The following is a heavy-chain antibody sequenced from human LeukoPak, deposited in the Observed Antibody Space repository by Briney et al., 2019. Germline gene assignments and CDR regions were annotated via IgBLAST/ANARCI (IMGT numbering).Heavy chain of an antibody. Sequence: ASVKVSCKASGYTFTGYYIHWVRQAPGQGLEWMGRINPNSGATNYAQKFQGRVTMTRDTSISTAYMELSRLRSDDTAVYYCARAAPSSYAKDYWGQGTLVTVSS. CDR3: ARAAPSSYAKDY. V-gene: IGHV1-2*06. CDR1: GYTFTGYY. J-gene: IGHJ4*02. D-gene: IGHD1-26*01. CDR2: INPNSGAT.